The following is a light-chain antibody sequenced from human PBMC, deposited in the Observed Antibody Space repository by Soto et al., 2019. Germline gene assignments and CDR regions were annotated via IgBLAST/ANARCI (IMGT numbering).Light chain of an antibody. J-gene: IGKJ1*01. Sequence: EIVLTQSPGTLSLSPGERATLSCRASQSVPSNFLAWYQQKPGQAPILVIYGVSRRATGIPDRFSGSGSGTEFTLTISRLEPEDFTVYYCQQYDSFWTFGQGTKVEIK. CDR3: QQYDSFWT. CDR1: QSVPSNF. CDR2: GVS. V-gene: IGKV3-20*01.